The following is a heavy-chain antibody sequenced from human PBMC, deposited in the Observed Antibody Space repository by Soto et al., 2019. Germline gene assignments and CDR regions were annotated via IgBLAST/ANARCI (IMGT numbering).Heavy chain of an antibody. J-gene: IGHJ6*02. D-gene: IGHD6-19*01. Sequence: QVQLVQSGAEVKKPGASVKVSCKASGYNFISYDINWVRQAPGQGLEWMGWMNPDTDFGNTGYAPKFQGRVTMTRDTSTNTAYMELGSLRSDDTAIYYCARTSSWYNSYYGLDAWGQGTTVIVSS. CDR2: MNPDTDFGNT. CDR3: ARTSSWYNSYYGLDA. CDR1: GYNFISYD. V-gene: IGHV1-8*01.